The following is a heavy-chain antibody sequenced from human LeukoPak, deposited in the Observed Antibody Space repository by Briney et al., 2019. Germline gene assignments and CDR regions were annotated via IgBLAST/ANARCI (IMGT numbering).Heavy chain of an antibody. D-gene: IGHD3-3*01. CDR3: ARDWTGRGRSGYYSPQYNWFDP. V-gene: IGHV4-4*07. J-gene: IGHJ5*02. CDR1: GGSISSYY. Sequence: SETLSLICTVSGGSISSYYWSWIRQPAGKGLEWIGRIYTSGSTNYNPSLKSRVTMSVDTSKNQFSLKLSSVTAADTAVYYCARDWTGRGRSGYYSPQYNWFDPWGQGTLVTVSS. CDR2: IYTSGST.